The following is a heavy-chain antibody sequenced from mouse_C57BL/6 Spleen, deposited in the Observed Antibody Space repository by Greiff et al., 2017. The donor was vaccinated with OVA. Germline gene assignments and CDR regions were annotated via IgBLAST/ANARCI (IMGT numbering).Heavy chain of an antibody. CDR2: ISNGGGST. CDR1: GFTFSDYY. Sequence: EVQLVESGGGLVQPGGSLKLSCAASGFTFSDYYMYWVRQTPEKRLEWVAYISNGGGSTYYPDTVKGRFTISRDNAKNTLYLQMSRLKSEDTAMYYCARQYGYHWYFDVWGTGTTVTVSS. D-gene: IGHD2-2*01. J-gene: IGHJ1*03. CDR3: ARQYGYHWYFDV. V-gene: IGHV5-12*01.